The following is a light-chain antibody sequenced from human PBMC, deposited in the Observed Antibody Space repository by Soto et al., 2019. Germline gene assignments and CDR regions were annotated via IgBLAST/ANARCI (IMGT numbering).Light chain of an antibody. J-gene: IGLJ1*01. Sequence: QSALTQPASVSGSPGQSITISCTGTSSDVGGYNYVSWYQQHPGKAPKFMIYDVSSRPSGVSNRFSGSKSGNTASLTISGLQAEDEADYYCCSYTTSNTRQIVIGTGTKLTVL. CDR2: DVS. CDR3: CSYTTSNTRQIV. CDR1: SSDVGGYNY. V-gene: IGLV2-14*03.